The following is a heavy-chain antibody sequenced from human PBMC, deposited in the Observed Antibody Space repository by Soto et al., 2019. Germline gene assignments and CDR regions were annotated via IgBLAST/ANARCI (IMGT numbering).Heavy chain of an antibody. CDR2: INHSGST. CDR1: GGSFSGYY. J-gene: IGHJ3*01. CDR3: AATTISQGSAFDV. V-gene: IGHV4-34*01. Sequence: SETLSLTCAVYGGSFSGYYWSWIRQPPGKGLEWIGEINHSGSTNYNPSLKSRVTISVDTSKNQFSLNLNSVTAADTAVYYCAATTISQGSAFDVWGQGTAVTVSS. D-gene: IGHD3-10*01.